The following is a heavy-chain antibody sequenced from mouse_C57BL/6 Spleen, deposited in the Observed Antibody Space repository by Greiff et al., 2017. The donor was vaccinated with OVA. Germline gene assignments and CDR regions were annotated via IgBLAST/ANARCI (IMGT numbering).Heavy chain of an antibody. D-gene: IGHD2-1*01. J-gene: IGHJ2*01. CDR2: ISYDGSN. CDR3: ALYGNYEDFDY. Sequence: EVKLQESGPGLVKPSQSLSLTCSVTGYSITSGYYWNWIRQFPGNKLEWMGYISYDGSNNYNPSLKNRISITRDTSKNQFFLKLNSVTTEDTATYYCALYGNYEDFDYWGQGTTLTVSS. CDR1: GYSITSGYY. V-gene: IGHV3-6*01.